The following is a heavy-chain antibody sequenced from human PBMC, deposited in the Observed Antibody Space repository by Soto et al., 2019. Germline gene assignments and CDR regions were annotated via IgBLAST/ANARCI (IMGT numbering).Heavy chain of an antibody. V-gene: IGHV3-33*01. D-gene: IGHD3-16*01. J-gene: IGHJ3*02. CDR3: ARDATFGTKGGSFDI. CDR1: GFTFRIYS. Sequence: QVQLVESGGGVVQPGRSLRLSCAASGFTFRIYSMHWVRQSPGKGLEWVAVMWYDGTNKYYGESVKGRFTISRDNSENTLYLQMNSLRVEDTAVYCCARDATFGTKGGSFDIWGHVTLVTVSS. CDR2: MWYDGTNK.